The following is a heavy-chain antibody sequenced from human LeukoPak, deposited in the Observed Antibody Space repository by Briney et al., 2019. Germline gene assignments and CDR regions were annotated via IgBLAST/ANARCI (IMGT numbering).Heavy chain of an antibody. CDR2: VDPEDGET. CDR3: ATDYGNY. D-gene: IGHD4-17*01. Sequence: ASVKVSCKVSGYTFTDYYRHWVQQAPGKGLEWMGLVDPEDGETIYAEKFQGRVTITADMSTDTAYMELSSLRSEDTAVYYCATDYGNYWGQGTLVTVSS. V-gene: IGHV1-69-2*01. J-gene: IGHJ4*02. CDR1: GYTFTDYY.